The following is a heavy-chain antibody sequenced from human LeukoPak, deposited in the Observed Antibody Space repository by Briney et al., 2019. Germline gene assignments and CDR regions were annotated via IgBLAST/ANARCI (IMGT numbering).Heavy chain of an antibody. CDR2: ISSNGGST. V-gene: IGHV3-64*01. Sequence: GGSLRLSCAASGFTFSSYAMHWVRQAPGKGLEYVSAISSNGGSTYYANSVKGRFTISRDNSKNTLYLQMGSLRAEDMAVYYCARDAGSYSPFDYWGQGTLVTVSS. D-gene: IGHD2-15*01. CDR1: GFTFSSYA. J-gene: IGHJ4*02. CDR3: ARDAGSYSPFDY.